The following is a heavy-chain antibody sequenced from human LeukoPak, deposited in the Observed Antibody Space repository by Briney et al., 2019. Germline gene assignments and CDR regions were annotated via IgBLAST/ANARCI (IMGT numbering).Heavy chain of an antibody. CDR3: ARDWSGYSHGYYFDY. CDR2: IIPIFGTA. Sequence: ASVKVSCKASGGTFSSYAISWVRQAPGQGLEWMGRIIPIFGTANYAQKFQGRVTITTDESTSTAYMELSSLRSEDTAVYYCARDWSGYSHGYYFDYWGQGTLVTVSS. D-gene: IGHD5-18*01. CDR1: GGTFSSYA. J-gene: IGHJ4*02. V-gene: IGHV1-69*05.